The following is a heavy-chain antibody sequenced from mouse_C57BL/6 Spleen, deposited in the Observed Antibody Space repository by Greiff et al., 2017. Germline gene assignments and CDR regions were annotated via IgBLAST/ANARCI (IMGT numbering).Heavy chain of an antibody. CDR1: GYSFTSYW. J-gene: IGHJ2*01. CDR3: ARMREDYFDD. CDR2: INPSNGGT. V-gene: IGHV1-53*01. Sequence: VQLQQSGPELVKPWASVKLSCKASGYSFTSYWMHWVKQRPGKGLEWIGNINPSNGGTNYNEKFKSKATLTVDKSSSTAYMQLSSVTSEDSAVYYCARMREDYFDDWGQGTTLTVSS.